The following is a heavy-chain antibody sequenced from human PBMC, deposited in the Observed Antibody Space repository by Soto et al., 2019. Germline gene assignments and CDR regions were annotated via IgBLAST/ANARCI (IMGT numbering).Heavy chain of an antibody. J-gene: IGHJ3*02. V-gene: IGHV3-23*01. CDR3: ARDPSSGGDQDDAFDI. CDR2: ISGSGGST. CDR1: GFTFSSYA. Sequence: EGSLRLSCAASGFTFSSYAMSWVRQAPGKGLEWVSAISGSGGSTYYADSVKGRFTISRDNSKNTLYLQMNSLRAEDTAVYYCARDPSSGGDQDDAFDIWGQGTMVTVSS. D-gene: IGHD3-10*01.